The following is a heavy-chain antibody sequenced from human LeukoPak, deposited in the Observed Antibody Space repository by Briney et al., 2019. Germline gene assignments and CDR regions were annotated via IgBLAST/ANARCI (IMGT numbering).Heavy chain of an antibody. D-gene: IGHD2-15*01. CDR1: GYTFTSYY. J-gene: IGHJ6*02. CDR2: INPNSGGT. V-gene: IGHV1-2*04. CDR3: ARGGLYCSGGSCYLGYYYYYGMDV. Sequence: ASVKVSCKASGYTFTSYYMHWVRQAPGQGLEWMGWINPNSGGTNYAQKFQGWVTMTRDTSISTAYKELSRLRSDDTAVYYCARGGLYCSGGSCYLGYYYYYGMDVWGQGTTVTVSS.